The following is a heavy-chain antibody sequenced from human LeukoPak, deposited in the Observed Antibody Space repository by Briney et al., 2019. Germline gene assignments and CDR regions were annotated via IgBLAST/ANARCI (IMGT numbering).Heavy chain of an antibody. D-gene: IGHD6-19*01. J-gene: IGHJ4*02. CDR1: GYTFTSYG. V-gene: IGHV1-18*01. CDR3: ARDQALYSSDFDY. CDR2: ISAYNGNT. Sequence: ASVKVSCKACGYTFTSYGISWVRQAPGQGLEWMGWISAYNGNTNYAQKLQGRVTMTTDTYTSTAYMEPRSLRSDDTAVYYCARDQALYSSDFDYWGQGTLVTASS.